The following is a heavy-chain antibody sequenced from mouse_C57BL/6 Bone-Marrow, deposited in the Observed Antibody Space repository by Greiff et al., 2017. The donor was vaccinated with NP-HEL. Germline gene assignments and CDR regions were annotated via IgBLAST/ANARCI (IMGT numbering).Heavy chain of an antibody. V-gene: IGHV5-4*03. CDR2: ISDGGSYT. CDR3: ARFITTVGMDY. Sequence: EVMLVESGGGLVKPGGSLKLSCAASGFTFSSYAMSWVRQTPEKRLEWVATISDGGSYTYYPDNVKGRFTISRDNAKNNLYLQMSHLKSEDTAMYYCARFITTVGMDYWGQGTSVTVSS. J-gene: IGHJ4*01. D-gene: IGHD1-1*01. CDR1: GFTFSSYA.